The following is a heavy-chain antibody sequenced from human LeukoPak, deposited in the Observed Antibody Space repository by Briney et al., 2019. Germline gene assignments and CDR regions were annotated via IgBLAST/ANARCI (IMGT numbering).Heavy chain of an antibody. CDR1: GGSFSGYY. CDR2: INHSGST. J-gene: IGHJ4*02. Sequence: SETLSLTCAVYGGSFSGYYWSWIRQPPGKGLEWIGEINHSGSTNYNPSLKSRVTISVDTSKNQFSLKLSSVTAADTAVYYCARGITMIEGVNHFDYWGQGTLVTVSS. D-gene: IGHD3-22*01. CDR3: ARGITMIEGVNHFDY. V-gene: IGHV4-34*01.